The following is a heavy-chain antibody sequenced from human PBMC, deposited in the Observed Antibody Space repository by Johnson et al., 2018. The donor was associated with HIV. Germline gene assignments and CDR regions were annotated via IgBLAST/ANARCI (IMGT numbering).Heavy chain of an antibody. Sequence: MQLVESGGGVVQPGRSLRFSCAASGFTFSDYYMSWVRQAPGKGLEWVSVIYSGGSTYYADSVKGRFTISRDNSKNTLYLQMNSLRAEDTAVYYCARDLVSLEDAFDIWGQGTMVTVSS. CDR2: IYSGGST. CDR1: GFTFSDYY. V-gene: IGHV3-66*01. CDR3: ARDLVSLEDAFDI. J-gene: IGHJ3*02. D-gene: IGHD3-16*02.